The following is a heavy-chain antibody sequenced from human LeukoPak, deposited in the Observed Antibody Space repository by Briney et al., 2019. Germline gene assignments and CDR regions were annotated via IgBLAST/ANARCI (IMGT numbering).Heavy chain of an antibody. CDR2: IFPSGGEI. CDR1: GFTFSTFA. CDR3: AKGGAQV. Sequence: GGSLRLSCAASGFTFSTFAMIWVRQPPGKGLEWVSSIFPSGGEIHYADSVRGRFTISRDNSKSTLSLQMNSLRVEDTAVYYCAKGGAQVGGQGTLVTVSS. V-gene: IGHV3-23*01. J-gene: IGHJ4*02. D-gene: IGHD1-26*01.